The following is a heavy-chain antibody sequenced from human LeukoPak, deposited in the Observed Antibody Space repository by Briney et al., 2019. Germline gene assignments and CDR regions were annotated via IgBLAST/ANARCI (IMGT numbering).Heavy chain of an antibody. J-gene: IGHJ5*02. CDR2: IHPSSGGA. Sequence: ASVKVSCKSSGYTFTRFHIHWVRQAPGQGLQWMGIIHPSSGGATSAQKFQGRLTMTRDTSTSTVYMELSSLRSEDTAVYYCARDSDASSLADPWGQGTLVTVSS. CDR3: ARDSDASSLADP. V-gene: IGHV1-46*01. D-gene: IGHD6-6*01. CDR1: GYTFTRFH.